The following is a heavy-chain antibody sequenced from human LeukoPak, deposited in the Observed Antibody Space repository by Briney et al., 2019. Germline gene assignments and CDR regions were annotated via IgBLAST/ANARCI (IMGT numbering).Heavy chain of an antibody. D-gene: IGHD2-2*01. CDR1: GFTFSSYS. CDR2: ISYDGSNK. V-gene: IGHV3-30-3*02. CDR3: AKSSYDCSSTSCNY. J-gene: IGHJ4*02. Sequence: GGSLRLSCAASGFTFSSYSMHWVRQAPGKGLEWVAVISYDGSNKYNADSVKGRFTISRDNSKNTLYLQMNSLRAEDTAVYYCAKSSYDCSSTSCNYWGQGTLVTVSS.